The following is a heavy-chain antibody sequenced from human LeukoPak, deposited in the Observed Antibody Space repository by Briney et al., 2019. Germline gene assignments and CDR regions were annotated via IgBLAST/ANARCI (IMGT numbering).Heavy chain of an antibody. J-gene: IGHJ4*02. CDR1: GLTFSSYA. V-gene: IGHV3-30-3*01. Sequence: PGGSLRLSCAASGLTFSSYAMHWVRQAPGKGLEWVAVISYDGSNKYYADSVKGRFTISRDNSKNTLYLQMNSLRAEDTAVYYCARVSSDSNYGPSGRLTGDYFDYWSQGTLVTVSS. CDR3: ARVSSDSNYGPSGRLTGDYFDY. D-gene: IGHD4-11*01. CDR2: ISYDGSNK.